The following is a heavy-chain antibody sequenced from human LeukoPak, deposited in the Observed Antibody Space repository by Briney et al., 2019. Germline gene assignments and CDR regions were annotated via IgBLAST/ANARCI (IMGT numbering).Heavy chain of an antibody. V-gene: IGHV3-23*01. CDR1: GFTFSSYA. Sequence: PGGSLRLSCAASGFTFSSYAMSWVRQAPGKGLEWVSAISGSGGSTYYADSVKGRFTISRDNSKNTLYLQINSLRAEDTAVYYWAGGGFGEAYYYYYYMDVWGKGTTVTVSS. CDR3: AGGGFGEAYYYYYYMDV. J-gene: IGHJ6*03. D-gene: IGHD3-10*01. CDR2: ISGSGGST.